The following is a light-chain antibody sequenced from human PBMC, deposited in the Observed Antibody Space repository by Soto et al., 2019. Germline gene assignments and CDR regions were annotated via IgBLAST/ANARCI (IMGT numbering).Light chain of an antibody. CDR1: TGAVTSGHY. Sequence: QAVVTQEPSLTVSPGGTVTLTCGSSTGAVTSGHYPYWFQQKPGLAPRTLIYDTSYKHSWTPARFSGSLLGGKAALTLSGAQPEDEAEYYCLLSYSGALVFGGGTKLTVL. CDR2: DTS. V-gene: IGLV7-46*01. J-gene: IGLJ3*02. CDR3: LLSYSGALV.